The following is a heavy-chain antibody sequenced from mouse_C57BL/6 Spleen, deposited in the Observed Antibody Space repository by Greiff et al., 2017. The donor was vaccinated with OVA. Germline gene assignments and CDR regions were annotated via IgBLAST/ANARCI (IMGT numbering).Heavy chain of an antibody. Sequence: QVQLKQPGAELVKPGASVKLSCKASGYTFTSYWMHWVKQRPGQGLEWIGMIHPNSGSTNYNEKFKSKATLTVDKSSSTAYMQLSSLTSEDSAVYYCARIYYGSSPYFDVWGTGTTVTVSS. CDR3: ARIYYGSSPYFDV. D-gene: IGHD1-1*01. CDR1: GYTFTSYW. CDR2: IHPNSGST. V-gene: IGHV1-64*01. J-gene: IGHJ1*03.